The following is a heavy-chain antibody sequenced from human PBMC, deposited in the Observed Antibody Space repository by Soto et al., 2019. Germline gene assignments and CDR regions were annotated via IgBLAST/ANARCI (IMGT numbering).Heavy chain of an antibody. J-gene: IGHJ4*02. CDR2: INTYTQNT. CDR1: GYTFTSFG. D-gene: IGHD6-19*01. V-gene: IGHV1-18*04. CDR3: GRESSVSGWSFDF. Sequence: QVQLVQSGAELKKPGASMKVSCKASGYTFTSFGITWARQAPGQGLEWMGWINTYTQNTKYAHNSQSRVTITTDTCTTTAYIELSSPRSDDTAVYYCGRESSVSGWSFDFWGQGRLVTVSS.